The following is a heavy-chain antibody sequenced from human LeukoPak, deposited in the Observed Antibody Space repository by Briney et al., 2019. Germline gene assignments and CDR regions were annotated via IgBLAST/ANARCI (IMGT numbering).Heavy chain of an antibody. D-gene: IGHD5-12*01. CDR3: ARGQGGYEDL. J-gene: IGHJ2*01. CDR1: GGSFSGYY. Sequence: PETLSLTCAVYGGSFSGYYWSWIRQPPGKGLEWIGEINHSGSTNYNPSLKSRVTISVDTSKNQFSLKLSSVTAADTAVYYCARGQGGYEDLWGRGTLVTVSS. V-gene: IGHV4-34*01. CDR2: INHSGST.